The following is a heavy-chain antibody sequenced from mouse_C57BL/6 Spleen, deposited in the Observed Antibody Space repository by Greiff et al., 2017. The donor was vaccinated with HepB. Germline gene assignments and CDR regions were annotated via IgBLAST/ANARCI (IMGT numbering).Heavy chain of an antibody. CDR3: ARYYGSSLHWYFDV. V-gene: IGHV1-64*01. Sequence: QVQLKQSGAELVKPGASVKLSCKASGYTFTSYWMHWVKQRPGQGLEWIGMIHPNSGSTNYNEKFKSKATLTVDKSSSTAYMQLISLTSEDSAVYYCARYYGSSLHWYFDVWGTGTTVTVSS. J-gene: IGHJ1*03. D-gene: IGHD1-1*01. CDR1: GYTFTSYW. CDR2: IHPNSGST.